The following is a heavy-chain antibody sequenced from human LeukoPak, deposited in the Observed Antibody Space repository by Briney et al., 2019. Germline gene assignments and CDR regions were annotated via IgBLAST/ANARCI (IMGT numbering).Heavy chain of an antibody. CDR3: TRQGVYYSDSSAFYY. CDR1: GYRFSNYW. D-gene: IGHD3-22*01. Sequence: GGSLKISCKGSGYRFSNYWIGWVRQMPGKGLELMGAIYPGDSDTRYSPSFQGQVTISADKSITTAYLQWSSLRASDTATYFCTRQGVYYSDSSAFYYWGQGTLVTVSS. J-gene: IGHJ4*02. CDR2: IYPGDSDT. V-gene: IGHV5-51*01.